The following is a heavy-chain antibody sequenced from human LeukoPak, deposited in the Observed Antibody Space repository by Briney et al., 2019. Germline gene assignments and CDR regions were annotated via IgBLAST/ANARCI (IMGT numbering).Heavy chain of an antibody. CDR2: ISAYNGNT. V-gene: IGHV1-18*01. D-gene: IGHD2-2*01. J-gene: IGHJ5*02. CDR1: GYTFTSYG. CDR3: ARVVPAAIRNWFDP. Sequence: ASVKVSCKASGYTFTSYGISWERQAPGQGLEWMGWISAYNGNTNYAQKLQGRVTMTTDTSTSTAYMELRSLRSDDTAVYYCARVVPAAIRNWFDPWGQGTLVTVST.